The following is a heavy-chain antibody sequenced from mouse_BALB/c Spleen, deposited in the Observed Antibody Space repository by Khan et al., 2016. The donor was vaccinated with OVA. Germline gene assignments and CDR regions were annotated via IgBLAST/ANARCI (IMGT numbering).Heavy chain of an antibody. CDR1: GYTFTDYN. V-gene: IGHV1-77*01. J-gene: IGHJ3*01. CDR2: IYPGSNNT. CDR3: AREGGAWFPY. Sequence: QVQLQQSGAELARPGASVKLSCKASGYTFTDYNINWVKQRTGQGLEWIGEIYPGSNNTYYNEKFKGKATLTADKSSSTAYMQINSLTYEDAAVYFGAREGGAWFPYWGQGTLVTVSA.